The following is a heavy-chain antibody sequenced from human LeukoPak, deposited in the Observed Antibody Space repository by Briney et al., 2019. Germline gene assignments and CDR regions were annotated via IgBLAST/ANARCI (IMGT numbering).Heavy chain of an antibody. J-gene: IGHJ3*02. Sequence: RSETLSLTCSVSXXSISSYYWSWIRQPPXXXXXWIGYIYYSGSTNYNPSLKSRVTISKDMSKNQFYLRLTSVSAADTAVYYCARVGGAPLGAFDIWGQGTMGTVSS. V-gene: IGHV4-59*01. CDR2: IYYSGST. D-gene: IGHD3-16*01. CDR1: XXSISSYY. CDR3: ARVGGAPLGAFDI.